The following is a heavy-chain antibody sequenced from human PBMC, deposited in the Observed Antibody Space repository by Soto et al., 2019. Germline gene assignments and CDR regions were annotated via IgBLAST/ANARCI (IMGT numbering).Heavy chain of an antibody. J-gene: IGHJ4*02. CDR2: ISPGLDIR. CDR1: GGTFSTYT. V-gene: IGHV1-69*16. Sequence: QVQLVQSGAEVKKPGSSVKVSCKASGGTFSTYTLYWVRQAPGQGLEWMGGISPGLDIRDYAQKFQGRVTITADESTSTVYMQLSTLISEDTALYYCAGGMCFGDSCYVDVWGQGTLVTVSS. CDR3: AGGMCFGDSCYVDV. D-gene: IGHD2-15*01.